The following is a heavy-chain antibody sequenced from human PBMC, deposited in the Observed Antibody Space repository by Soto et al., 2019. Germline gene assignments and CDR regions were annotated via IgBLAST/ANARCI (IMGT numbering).Heavy chain of an antibody. CDR1: GFTFNSYW. CDR2: INSDESIT. Sequence: AGGSLRLSCAASGFTFNSYWMHWVRQAPGKGLVWVSRINSDESITDYADSVKGRFTISRDNAKNMLYLQMNSLRAEVTAVYYCARDFGPTIAARVPFDYWGQGILVTVSS. J-gene: IGHJ4*02. V-gene: IGHV3-74*01. CDR3: ARDFGPTIAARVPFDY. D-gene: IGHD6-6*01.